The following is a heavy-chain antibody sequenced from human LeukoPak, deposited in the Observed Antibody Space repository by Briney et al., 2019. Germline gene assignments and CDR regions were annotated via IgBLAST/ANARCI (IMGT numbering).Heavy chain of an antibody. Sequence: SETLSLTCTVSDGSISSSSYYWGWIRQPPGKGLEWIGNIYYSGSTYYSPSHKSRVTISVDTSKNQFSLKLSSVTAADTAVYYCARHSGGYYDYWGQGTLVTVSS. CDR2: IYYSGST. D-gene: IGHD3-16*01. CDR1: DGSISSSSYY. CDR3: ARHSGGYYDY. V-gene: IGHV4-39*01. J-gene: IGHJ4*02.